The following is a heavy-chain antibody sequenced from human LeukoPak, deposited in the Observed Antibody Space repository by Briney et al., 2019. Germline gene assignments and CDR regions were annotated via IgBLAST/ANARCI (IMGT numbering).Heavy chain of an antibody. D-gene: IGHD6-6*01. CDR3: ARKRGGVYSSSSVHY. CDR2: INHNGST. V-gene: IGHV4-34*01. CDR1: GGSFSGYY. Sequence: SETLSLTCAVYGGSFSGYYWSWIRQPPAKGLEWIGEINHNGSTNYNPSLKSRVPISVDPSKNQFSLKLSSVTAADTAVYYCARKRGGVYSSSSVHYWGQRTLVTVSS. J-gene: IGHJ4*02.